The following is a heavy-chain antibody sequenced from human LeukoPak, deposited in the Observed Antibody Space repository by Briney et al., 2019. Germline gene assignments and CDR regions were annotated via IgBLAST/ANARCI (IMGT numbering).Heavy chain of an antibody. CDR1: GGTFSSYA. V-gene: IGHV1-69*05. CDR2: IIPIFGTA. J-gene: IGHJ6*03. Sequence: SVKVSCKASGGTFSSYAISWVRQAPGQGLEWMGGIIPIFGTANYAQKFQGRVTITTDESTSTAYMELSSLRSEDTAVYYCARGVAAPYYYYYMDVWGKGTTVTVSS. CDR3: ARGVAAPYYYYYMDV. D-gene: IGHD6-13*01.